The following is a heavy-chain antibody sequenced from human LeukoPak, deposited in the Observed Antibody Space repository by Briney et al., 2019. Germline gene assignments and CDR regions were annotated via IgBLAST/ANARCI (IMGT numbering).Heavy chain of an antibody. CDR3: ARPRQIQLWLEFDY. Sequence: PSETLSLTCIVSGGSISSSDYYWGWIRQPPGKGLEWIGSIYYSGSTYYNPSLKSRVTISVDTSKNQFSLKLSSVTAADTAVYYCARPRQIQLWLEFDYWGQGTLVTVSS. J-gene: IGHJ4*02. CDR1: GGSISSSDYY. D-gene: IGHD5-18*01. V-gene: IGHV4-39*07. CDR2: IYYSGST.